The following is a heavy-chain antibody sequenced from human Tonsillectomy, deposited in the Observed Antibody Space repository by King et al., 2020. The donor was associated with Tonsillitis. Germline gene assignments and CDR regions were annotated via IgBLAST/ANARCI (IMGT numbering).Heavy chain of an antibody. D-gene: IGHD3-10*01. CDR2: ISYDGSNK. V-gene: IGHV3-30*18. CDR3: AKAGDGWFGELPDY. J-gene: IGHJ4*02. CDR1: GFTFSSYG. Sequence: VQLVESGGGVVQPGRSLRLSCAASGFTFSSYGMHWVRQAPGKGLEWVAVISYDGSNKYYADSVKGRFTISRDNSKNTLYLQMNSLRAEDTAVYYCAKAGDGWFGELPDYWGQGTLVTVSS.